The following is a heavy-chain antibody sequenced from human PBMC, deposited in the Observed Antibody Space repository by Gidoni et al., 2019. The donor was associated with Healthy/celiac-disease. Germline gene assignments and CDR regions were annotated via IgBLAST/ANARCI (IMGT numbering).Heavy chain of an antibody. CDR1: GGSISSSNW. CDR2: IYHSGST. V-gene: IGHV4-4*02. Sequence: QVQLPESGPGLVKPSGTLSLTCAVSGGSISSSNWWTWVRQPPGKGLEWIGEIYHSGSTNYKSSLKSRVTISVDESKNQFSLKLSSVTAADTAVYYCARVGGKYYYDSSGYRKPFDYWGQGTLVTVSS. CDR3: ARVGGKYYYDSSGYRKPFDY. J-gene: IGHJ4*02. D-gene: IGHD3-22*01.